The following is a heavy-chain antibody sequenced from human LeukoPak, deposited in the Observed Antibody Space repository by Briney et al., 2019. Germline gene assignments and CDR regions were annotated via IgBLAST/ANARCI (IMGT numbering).Heavy chain of an antibody. V-gene: IGHV4-34*01. CDR1: GGSFSGYY. Sequence: ASETLSLTCAVYGGSFSGYYWSWIRQPPGKGLEWIGEINHSGSTNYNPSLKSRVTISVDTSKNQFSLKLSSVTAADTAVYYCARGPQVYSSGWYNVWGKGTTVTVSS. CDR2: INHSGST. J-gene: IGHJ6*04. D-gene: IGHD6-19*01. CDR3: ARGPQVYSSGWYNV.